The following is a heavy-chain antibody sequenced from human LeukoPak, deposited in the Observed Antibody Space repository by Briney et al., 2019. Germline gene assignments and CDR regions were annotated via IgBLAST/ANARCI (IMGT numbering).Heavy chain of an antibody. J-gene: IGHJ3*02. CDR2: ISAYNGNT. Sequence: ASVKVSCKASGYTFTSYGISWVRQAPGQGLEWMGWISAYNGNTNYAQKLQGRVTMTTDTSTSTAYMELRSLRSDDTAVYYCARDREGWRITMIVAVISAFDIWGQGTMVTVSS. V-gene: IGHV1-18*01. D-gene: IGHD3-22*01. CDR3: ARDREGWRITMIVAVISAFDI. CDR1: GYTFTSYG.